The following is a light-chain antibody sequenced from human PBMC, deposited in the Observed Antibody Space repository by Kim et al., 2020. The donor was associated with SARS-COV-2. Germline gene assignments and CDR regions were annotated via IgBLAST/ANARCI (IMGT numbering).Light chain of an antibody. CDR1: QSVGGY. V-gene: IGKV3-11*01. CDR2: DAS. CDR3: QQRSNWRT. J-gene: IGKJ1*01. Sequence: EIVLTQSPATLSLSPGERATLSCRASQSVGGYLAWYQQRPGQAPRLLIYDASTRAPGIPARFSGSGSGTDFTLTINNVEPEDFAVYYCQQRSNWRTFGQGTKVDIK.